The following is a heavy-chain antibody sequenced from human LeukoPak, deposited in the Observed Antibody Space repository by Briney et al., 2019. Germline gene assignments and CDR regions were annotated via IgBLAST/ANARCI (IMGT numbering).Heavy chain of an antibody. CDR2: IYYSGST. D-gene: IGHD6-19*01. J-gene: IGHJ4*02. Sequence: ASETLSLTCSVSGDSISTSSYYWGWIRQPPGKGLEWIGTIYYSGSTYYNPSLTSRVTISVDTSKNQFSLKLSSVTAADTAVYYCARAFPAVAGYFDYWGQGTLVTVSS. V-gene: IGHV4-39*07. CDR3: ARAFPAVAGYFDY. CDR1: GDSISTSSYY.